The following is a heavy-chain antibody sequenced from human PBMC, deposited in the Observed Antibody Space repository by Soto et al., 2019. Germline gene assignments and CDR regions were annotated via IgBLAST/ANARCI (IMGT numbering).Heavy chain of an antibody. D-gene: IGHD3-16*01. CDR2: IHSSGST. CDR1: GDSITISTYY. CDR3: ARHLYVTFDY. V-gene: IGHV4-39*01. Sequence: QLQLQESGPGLVKPSETLSLTCTVSGDSITISTYYWGWIRQPPGKGLEWIGSIHSSGSTYYNPSLKSRVTISGDTSKKQFSLTLRSVTAADTAVYYCARHLYVTFDYWGQGTLVTVSS. J-gene: IGHJ4*02.